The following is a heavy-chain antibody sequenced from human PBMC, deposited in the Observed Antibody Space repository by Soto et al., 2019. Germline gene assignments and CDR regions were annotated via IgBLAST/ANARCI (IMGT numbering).Heavy chain of an antibody. CDR2: IWYDGSNK. Sequence: QVQLVESGGGVVQPGRSLRLSCAASGFTFSSYGMHWVRQAPGKGLEWVAVIWYDGSNKYYADSVKGRFTISRDNSKNMLYLQMNSLRAEDTAVYYCAGGRGYSCGGGYYYYYYGMDDWGQGTTVTVSS. J-gene: IGHJ6*02. V-gene: IGHV3-33*01. CDR1: GFTFSSYG. CDR3: AGGRGYSCGGGYYYYYYGMDD. D-gene: IGHD5-18*01.